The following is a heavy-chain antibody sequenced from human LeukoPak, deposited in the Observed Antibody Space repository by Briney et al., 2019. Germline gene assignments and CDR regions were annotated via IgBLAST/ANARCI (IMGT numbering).Heavy chain of an antibody. D-gene: IGHD3-10*01. CDR1: GGSISSSSYF. CDR3: ARGPRFGELLWHWFDP. J-gene: IGHJ5*02. CDR2: MYHSGST. Sequence: SETLSLTCTLSGGSISSSSYFWGWIRQPPGKGLEWIGSMYHSGSTYYNPPLKSRVTISEDTSKNQFSLKLRSVTAADTAVYYCARGPRFGELLWHWFDPWGQGTLVTVSS. V-gene: IGHV4-39*07.